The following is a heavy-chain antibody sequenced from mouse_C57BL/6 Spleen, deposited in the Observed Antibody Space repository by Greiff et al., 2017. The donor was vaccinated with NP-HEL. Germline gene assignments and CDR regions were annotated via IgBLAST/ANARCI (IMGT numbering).Heavy chain of an antibody. Sequence: EVQLQQSGPELVKPGASVKMSCKASGYTFTDYNMHWVKQSHGKSLEWIGYINPNNGGTSYNQKFKGKATLTVNKSSSTAYMELRSLTSEDSAVYYCARCLYYGSSSDYAMDYWGQGTSVTVSS. CDR2: INPNNGGT. CDR3: ARCLYYGSSSDYAMDY. D-gene: IGHD1-1*01. CDR1: GYTFTDYN. J-gene: IGHJ4*01. V-gene: IGHV1-22*01.